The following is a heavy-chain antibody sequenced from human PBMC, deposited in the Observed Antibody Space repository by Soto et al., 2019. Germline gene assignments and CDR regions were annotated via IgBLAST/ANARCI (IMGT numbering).Heavy chain of an antibody. J-gene: IGHJ4*02. V-gene: IGHV3-30*03. D-gene: IGHD6-19*01. CDR3: ALTRRSSLLEVAGPGFEY. Sequence: ESGGGVVQPGRSLRLSCAASGFNFGVFGMHWVRQAPGKGLEWLSVLSYEGSEEYYADSVRGRFNISRDNSKNTMFLQMDSLRVEDTAVYYCALTRRSSLLEVAGPGFEYWGQGTLVTVS. CDR2: LSYEGSEE. CDR1: GFNFGVFG.